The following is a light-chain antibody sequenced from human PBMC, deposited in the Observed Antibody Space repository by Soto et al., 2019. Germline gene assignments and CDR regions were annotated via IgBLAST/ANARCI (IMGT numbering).Light chain of an antibody. CDR3: QQYCSSPYT. CDR1: QSVSSSY. CDR2: GAS. V-gene: IGKV3-20*01. J-gene: IGKJ2*01. Sequence: EMVLTQSPGTLSLSPGERATLSCRASQSVSSSYLAWYQQKPGQAPRLLIYGASSRATGIPDRFSGSGSGTDFTLTISRLEPEDFAVYYCQQYCSSPYTFGQGTKLEIK.